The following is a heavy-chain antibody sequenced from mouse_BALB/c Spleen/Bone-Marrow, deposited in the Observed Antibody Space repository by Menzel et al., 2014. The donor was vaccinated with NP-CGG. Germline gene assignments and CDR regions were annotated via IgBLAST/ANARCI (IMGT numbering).Heavy chain of an antibody. CDR3: SRHHRFAYYFDY. Sequence: VQLQQSGSVLVRPGASVKLSCKASGYTFTNSWIHWAKQRPGHGPEWIGEIHPNSGNSNYNEIFKGKARLTVDSPSGTAYVDLSSLTSEDSAVYYCSRHHRFAYYFDYWGQGTTLTVSS. V-gene: IGHV1S130*01. D-gene: IGHD3-1*01. CDR1: GYTFTNSW. CDR2: IHPNSGNS. J-gene: IGHJ2*01.